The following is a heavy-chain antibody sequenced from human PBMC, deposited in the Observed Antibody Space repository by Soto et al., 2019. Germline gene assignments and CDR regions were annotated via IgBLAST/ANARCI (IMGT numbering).Heavy chain of an antibody. D-gene: IGHD1-7*01. J-gene: IGHJ6*02. CDR3: ARGITGTTYRKRAKRYYYGMDV. CDR2: KWNDGSNK. CDR1: GFTFSSYG. Sequence: GRSLRLSCAVSGFTFSSYGMHWVRQAPGKGLEWVAVKWNDGSNKYYADSVKGRFTISRDNSKNTLYLKMNSLRAEDTAVYYCARGITGTTYRKRAKRYYYGMDVWGQGTTVTVSS. V-gene: IGHV3-33*01.